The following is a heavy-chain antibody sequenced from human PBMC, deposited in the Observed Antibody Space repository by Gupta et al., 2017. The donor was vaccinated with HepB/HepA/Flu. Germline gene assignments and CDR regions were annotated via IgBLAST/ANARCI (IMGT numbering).Heavy chain of an antibody. D-gene: IGHD4-11*01. CDR1: GYTFTGYS. Sequence: QVQLLQSGSEVKKPGASVKVSCKASGYTFTGYSMHWVRTTPGQGLEWMGWINPNSGGTNYAQKFQGRVTMTRDTSISTAYMELSRLRSDDTAVYYCARDYSNPPGYYYYMDVWGKGTTVTVSS. CDR2: INPNSGGT. J-gene: IGHJ6*03. CDR3: ARDYSNPPGYYYYMDV. V-gene: IGHV1-2*02.